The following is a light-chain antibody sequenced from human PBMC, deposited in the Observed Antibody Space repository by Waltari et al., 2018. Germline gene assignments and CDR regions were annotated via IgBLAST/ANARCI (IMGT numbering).Light chain of an antibody. CDR1: SSTIGNNA. V-gene: IGLV1-36*01. CDR2: YDD. J-gene: IGLJ3*02. Sequence: QSVLTQPPSVSEAPRQRVTISCSGSSSTIGNNAVTWYQQLPGKAPKLLIYYDDLLPSGVSDRFSGSKSGTSASLAISGLQSEDEADYYCAAWDDSLSGPVFGGGTKLTVL. CDR3: AAWDDSLSGPV.